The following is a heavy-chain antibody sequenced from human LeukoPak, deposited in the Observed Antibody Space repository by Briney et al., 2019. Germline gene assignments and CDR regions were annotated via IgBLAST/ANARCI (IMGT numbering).Heavy chain of an antibody. CDR2: ISAYNGNT. CDR1: GYTFTSYG. CDR3: ARDLGLGYSGSWYWFDP. Sequence: ASVKVSCKASGYTFTSYGISWVRQAPGQGLEWMGWISAYNGNTNYAQKLQGRVTMTTDTSTSTAYMELRSLRSDDAAAYYCARDLGLGYSGSWYWFDPWGQGTLVTVSS. J-gene: IGHJ5*02. D-gene: IGHD6-13*01. V-gene: IGHV1-18*04.